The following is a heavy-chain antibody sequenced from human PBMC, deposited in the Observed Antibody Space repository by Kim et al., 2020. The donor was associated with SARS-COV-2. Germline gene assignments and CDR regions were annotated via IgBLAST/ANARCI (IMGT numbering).Heavy chain of an antibody. Sequence: ASVKVSCKASGYTFTSYGISWVRQAPGQGLEWLGWISAYNGNTNYAQKRQGRVTMTTDTSTSTAYMELRSLRSDDTAVYYCARVSGYYYRSGSSNFDYWGQGTLVTVSS. CDR3: ARVSGYYYRSGSSNFDY. CDR1: GYTFTSYG. V-gene: IGHV1-18*01. CDR2: ISAYNGNT. J-gene: IGHJ4*02. D-gene: IGHD3-10*01.